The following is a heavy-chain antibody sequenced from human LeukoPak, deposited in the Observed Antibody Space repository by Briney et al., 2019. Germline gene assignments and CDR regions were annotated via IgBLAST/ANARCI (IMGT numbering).Heavy chain of an antibody. J-gene: IGHJ4*02. D-gene: IGHD2-2*01. CDR2: IKQDGSEK. Sequence: GGSLRLSCAASGFTFSNYWMNWVRQAPRKGLEWVANIKQDGSEKYYVDSVKGRFTISRDNAKNSLYLQMNSLRAEDTAVYYCARDGAPDAHCSSSSCAIRWGQGTLVTVSS. CDR1: GFTFSNYW. V-gene: IGHV3-7*01. CDR3: ARDGAPDAHCSSSSCAIR.